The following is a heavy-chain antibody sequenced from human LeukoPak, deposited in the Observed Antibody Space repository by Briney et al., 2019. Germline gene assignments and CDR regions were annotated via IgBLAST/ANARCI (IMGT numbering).Heavy chain of an antibody. V-gene: IGHV4-59*01. Sequence: PSETLSLTCSVSGVSISTYFWSWIRQPPGKGLEWIANIYDTGSAKYNPSLKSRVTISVDTSKNQFSLKLSSVTAADTAVYYCARVTKYCSSTSCYDYYYYYMDVWGKGTTVTVSS. CDR2: IYDTGSA. J-gene: IGHJ6*03. CDR3: ARVTKYCSSTSCYDYYYYYMDV. CDR1: GVSISTYF. D-gene: IGHD2-2*01.